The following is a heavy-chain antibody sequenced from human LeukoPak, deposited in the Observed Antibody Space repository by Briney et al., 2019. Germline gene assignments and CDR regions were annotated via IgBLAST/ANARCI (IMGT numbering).Heavy chain of an antibody. V-gene: IGHV3-48*03. Sequence: GGSLRLSCAASGFTFSSYEMNWVRQAPGKGLEWISHISSSGTTIYYADSVKGRFTISRDNAENSLYLQMNSLRAEDTAIYYCARDLMFGSGSSYRPFDYWGQGTLVTVSS. J-gene: IGHJ4*02. CDR3: ARDLMFGSGSSYRPFDY. CDR2: ISSSGTTI. D-gene: IGHD3-10*01. CDR1: GFTFSSYE.